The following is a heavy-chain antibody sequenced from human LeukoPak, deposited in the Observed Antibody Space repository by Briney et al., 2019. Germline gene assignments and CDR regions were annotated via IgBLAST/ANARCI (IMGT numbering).Heavy chain of an antibody. D-gene: IGHD2-15*01. CDR2: ISYDGSNK. Sequence: GGSLRLSCAASGFTLSSYAMSWVRQAPGKGLEGGAVISYDGSNKYYADSVKGRFTISRDNNKNTQYLQMNRLRDEDTGVYNCARDSPHSLYCSGGSCYPHYYYYYMDVWGKGTTVTVSS. CDR1: GFTLSSYA. V-gene: IGHV3-30*04. CDR3: ARDSPHSLYCSGGSCYPHYYYYYMDV. J-gene: IGHJ6*03.